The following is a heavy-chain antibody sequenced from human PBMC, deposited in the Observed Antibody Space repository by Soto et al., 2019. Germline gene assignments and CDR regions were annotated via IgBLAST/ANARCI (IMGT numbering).Heavy chain of an antibody. CDR3: TTTRPGTNVFDN. CDR1: GISFSNAW. D-gene: IGHD1-1*01. J-gene: IGHJ3*02. Sequence: VGSLRLSCAASGISFSNAWMNWVRQAPGKGLEYIGRIRSKTDGGTTEYAAPVEGRFTVSRDDSKNTLYLQMSGLKTEDTAVYYCTTTRPGTNVFDNWGQGTLVTVSS. CDR2: IRSKTDGGTT. V-gene: IGHV3-15*01.